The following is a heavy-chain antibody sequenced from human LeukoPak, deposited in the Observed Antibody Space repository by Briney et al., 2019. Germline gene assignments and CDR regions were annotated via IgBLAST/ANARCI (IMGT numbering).Heavy chain of an antibody. J-gene: IGHJ4*02. D-gene: IGHD3-10*01. CDR1: GFTFSSYA. CDR3: AKDFGSGSYPRGYFDY. Sequence: GGSLRLSCAASGFTFSSYAMSWVRQAPGKGLEWVSAISGSGGSTYYADSVKGRFTISRDNSKNTLYLQMNSLTAEDTAVYYCAKDFGSGSYPRGYFDYWGQGTLVTVSS. CDR2: ISGSGGST. V-gene: IGHV3-23*01.